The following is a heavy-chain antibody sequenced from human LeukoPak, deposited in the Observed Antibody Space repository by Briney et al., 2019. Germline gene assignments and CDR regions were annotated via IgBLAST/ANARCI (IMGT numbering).Heavy chain of an antibody. CDR3: ARAFKVSVGKLSYYYYGMDV. Sequence: PSETLSLTCTVSGGSISSYYWSWIRQPPGTGLEWIGYIYYSGSTNYNPSLKSRVTISVDTSKNQFSLKLSSVTAADTAVYYCARAFKVSVGKLSYYYYGMDVWGQGTTVTVSS. D-gene: IGHD5/OR15-5a*01. CDR1: GGSISSYY. V-gene: IGHV4-59*01. CDR2: IYYSGST. J-gene: IGHJ6*02.